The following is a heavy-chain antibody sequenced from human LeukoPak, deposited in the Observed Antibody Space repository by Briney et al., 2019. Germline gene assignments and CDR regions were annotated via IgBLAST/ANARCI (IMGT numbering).Heavy chain of an antibody. J-gene: IGHJ6*02. Sequence: ASVEVSCKASGYTFTGYYMHWVRQAPGQGLEWMGWINPNSGGTNYAQKFQGRVTMTRDTSISTAYMELSRLRSDDTAVYYCASARPLVVVAATLRYYYYGMDVWGQGTTVTVSS. V-gene: IGHV1-2*02. D-gene: IGHD2-15*01. CDR2: INPNSGGT. CDR1: GYTFTGYY. CDR3: ASARPLVVVAATLRYYYYGMDV.